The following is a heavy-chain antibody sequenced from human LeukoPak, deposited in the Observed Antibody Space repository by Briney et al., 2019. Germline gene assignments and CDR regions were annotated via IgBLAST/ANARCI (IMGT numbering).Heavy chain of an antibody. D-gene: IGHD3-10*01. J-gene: IGHJ6*03. CDR2: IRSKDNDGTT. CDR3: ARGRGFGELYSYYYYMDV. Sequence: GGSLRLSCTASGFTFGDYAISWVRQAPGKGLEWLGFIRSKDNDGTTAYAASVEGRFIISRDDSKSIAYLQMNDLKTEDTAVYYCARGRGFGELYSYYYYMDVWGKGTTVTVSS. CDR1: GFTFGDYA. V-gene: IGHV3-49*04.